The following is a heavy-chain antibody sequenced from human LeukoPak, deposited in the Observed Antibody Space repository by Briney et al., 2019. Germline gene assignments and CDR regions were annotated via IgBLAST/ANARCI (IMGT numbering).Heavy chain of an antibody. CDR3: ARAVVPAAKRGYNWFDP. Sequence: PSETLSLTCTVSGGSISSGGYYWSWIRQHPGKGLEWIGYIYYSGSTHYNPSLKSRVTISVDTSKNQFSLKLSSVTAADTAVYYCARAVVPAAKRGYNWFDPWGQGTLVTVSS. D-gene: IGHD2-2*01. V-gene: IGHV4-31*03. CDR1: GGSISSGGYY. J-gene: IGHJ5*02. CDR2: IYYSGST.